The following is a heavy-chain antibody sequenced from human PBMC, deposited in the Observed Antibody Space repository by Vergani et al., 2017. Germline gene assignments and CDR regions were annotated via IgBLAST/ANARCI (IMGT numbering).Heavy chain of an antibody. CDR3: ARTSGYCSSTSCSARDYYYYYMDV. Sequence: QVQLVQSGAEVKKPGASVKVSCKASGYTFTGYYMHWVRQAPGQGLEWMGWNNPNSGGTNYAQKFQGRVTMTRDTSISTAYMELSRLRSDDTAVYYCARTSGYCSSTSCSARDYYYYYMDVWGKGTTVTVSS. D-gene: IGHD2-2*01. CDR2: NNPNSGGT. CDR1: GYTFTGYY. J-gene: IGHJ6*03. V-gene: IGHV1-2*02.